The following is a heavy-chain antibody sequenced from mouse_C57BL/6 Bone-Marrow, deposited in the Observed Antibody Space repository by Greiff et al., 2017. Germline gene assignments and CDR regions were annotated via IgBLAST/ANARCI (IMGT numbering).Heavy chain of an antibody. D-gene: IGHD2-3*01. CDR2: IRSKSNNYAT. CDR1: GFSFNTYA. J-gene: IGHJ1*03. CDR3: VSDGYYDWYFDV. V-gene: IGHV10-1*01. Sequence: GGGLVQPKGSLKLSCAASGFSFNTYAMNWVRQAPGKGLEWVARIRSKSNNYATYYADSVKDRFTISRDDSESMLYLQMNNLKTEDTAMYYCVSDGYYDWYFDVWGTGTTVTVSS.